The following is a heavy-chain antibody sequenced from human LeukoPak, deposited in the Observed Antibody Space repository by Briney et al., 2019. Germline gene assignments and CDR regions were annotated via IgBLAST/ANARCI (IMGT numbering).Heavy chain of an antibody. D-gene: IGHD3-22*01. Sequence: GGSLRLSCAASGFTFSSYWMSWVRQAPGKGLEWVANIKQEGSEKYYVDSVKGRFTISRDNAKNSLYLQMNSLRAEDTAVYYCARRGYDSSGYYLFHDAFDIWGQGTMVTVSS. CDR3: ARRGYDSSGYYLFHDAFDI. CDR1: GFTFSSYW. J-gene: IGHJ3*02. CDR2: IKQEGSEK. V-gene: IGHV3-7*01.